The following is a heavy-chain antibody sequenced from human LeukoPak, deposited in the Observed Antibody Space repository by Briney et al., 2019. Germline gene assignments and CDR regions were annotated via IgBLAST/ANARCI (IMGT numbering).Heavy chain of an antibody. J-gene: IGHJ5*02. CDR1: GGSITTYY. CDR2: IYHSGST. CDR3: ARGVVCSSTSCYFPWFDP. D-gene: IGHD2-2*01. Sequence: SETLSLTCTVSGGSITTYYWSWIRQPPGKGLEWIGYIYHSGSTYYNPSLKSRVTISVDRSKNQFSLKLSSVTAADTAVYYCARGVVCSSTSCYFPWFDPWGQGTLVTVSS. V-gene: IGHV4-59*12.